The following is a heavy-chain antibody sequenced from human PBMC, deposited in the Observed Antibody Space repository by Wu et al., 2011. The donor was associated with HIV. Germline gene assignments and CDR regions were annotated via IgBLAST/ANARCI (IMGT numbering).Heavy chain of an antibody. CDR2: INPNGGST. J-gene: IGHJ4*02. CDR1: GYTFTSYY. CDR3: ARAKGKSGGDY. V-gene: IGHV1-46*01. D-gene: IGHD1-26*01. Sequence: QVQLVQSGAEVKKPGASVKVSCKASGYTFTSYYFHWVRQAPGQGLEWMGIINPNGGSTNYEQKFQGRVTMTSDTSTSTVHMELSSLRSEDTAIYYCARAKGKSGGDYWGQGNPGHRLH.